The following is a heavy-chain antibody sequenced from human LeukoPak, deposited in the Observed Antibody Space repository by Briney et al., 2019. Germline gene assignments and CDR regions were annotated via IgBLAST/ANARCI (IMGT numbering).Heavy chain of an antibody. CDR1: GFTFSGYN. Sequence: GGSLRLSCAASGFTFSGYNMNWVRQVPGKGLKSVSYMSRRGDIIYYADSVKGRFTISRDNAKNSLYLQMNSLRAEDTAVYYCARDVYYGSGSPRLDYWGQGTLVTVSS. CDR3: ARDVYYGSGSPRLDY. D-gene: IGHD3-10*01. CDR2: MSRRGDII. J-gene: IGHJ4*02. V-gene: IGHV3-48*01.